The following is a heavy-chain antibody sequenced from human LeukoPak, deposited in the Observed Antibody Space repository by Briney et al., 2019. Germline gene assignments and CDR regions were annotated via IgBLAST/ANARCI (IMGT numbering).Heavy chain of an antibody. J-gene: IGHJ4*02. CDR3: AQDGASIRFDN. CDR1: GFTFDDSA. D-gene: IGHD3-3*01. Sequence: GGSLRLSCAASGFTFDDSAMHWVRQRPGKGLEWVSGISWNSGFIAYADSVKGRFTISRDNAKNSLYLQMKSLRAEDTAVYYCAQDGASIRFDNWGQGTLVTVSS. CDR2: ISWNSGFI. V-gene: IGHV3-9*01.